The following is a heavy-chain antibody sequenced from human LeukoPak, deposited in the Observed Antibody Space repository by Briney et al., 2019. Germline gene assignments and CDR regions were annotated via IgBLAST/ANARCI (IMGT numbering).Heavy chain of an antibody. V-gene: IGHV1-2*02. CDR3: ALVATIPNWFDP. Sequence: GASVKVSCTASGYAFTGYYMHWVRQAPGQGLEWMGWINPNSGGTNYAQKFQGRVTMTRDTSISTAYMELSRLRSDDTAVYYCALVATIPNWFDPWGQGTLVTVSS. CDR1: GYAFTGYY. D-gene: IGHD5-12*01. J-gene: IGHJ5*02. CDR2: INPNSGGT.